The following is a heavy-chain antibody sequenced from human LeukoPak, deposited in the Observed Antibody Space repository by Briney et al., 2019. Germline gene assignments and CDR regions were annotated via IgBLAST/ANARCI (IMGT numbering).Heavy chain of an antibody. D-gene: IGHD4/OR15-4a*01. CDR2: IYYSGTT. V-gene: IGHV4-59*01. CDR1: GGSISNYY. CDR3: ARDRGLTTSGGVGFDY. J-gene: IGHJ4*02. Sequence: SETLSLACVVSGGSISNYYWSWIRQPPGKGLEWIGYIYYSGTTTYNPSLKSRVTTSVDTSKNQFSLRLSSVTAADTALYYCARDRGLTTSGGVGFDYWGQGTLVTVSS.